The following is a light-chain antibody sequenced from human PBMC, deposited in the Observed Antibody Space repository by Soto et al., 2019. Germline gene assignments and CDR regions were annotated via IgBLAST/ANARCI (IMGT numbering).Light chain of an antibody. Sequence: DIQMTQSPSSLSASLGDRVTVTCRASQTISRDLNSYQQQQAEDPQLLLYAASRLQSMVPSRFSGSGSGTDFTLTISILQPEDVATYYCQHGSYIPYTFGHGTKLEIK. CDR3: QHGSYIPYT. CDR2: AAS. V-gene: IGKV1-39*01. CDR1: QTISRD. J-gene: IGKJ2*01.